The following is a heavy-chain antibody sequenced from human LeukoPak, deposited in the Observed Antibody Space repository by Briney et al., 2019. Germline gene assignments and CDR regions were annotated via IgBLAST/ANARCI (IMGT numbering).Heavy chain of an antibody. CDR3: VRGIGTTGYFNY. J-gene: IGHJ4*02. Sequence: ASVKVSCKASGYTFTTYPINWVRQAPGQGLEWMGWIDTNAGSPTYAQGLTGRFVFSLDTSVSTAFLQINSLKAEDTALYYRVRGIGTTGYFNYWGQGTLVTVSS. CDR2: IDTNAGSP. V-gene: IGHV7-4-1*02. D-gene: IGHD3-9*01. CDR1: GYTFTTYP.